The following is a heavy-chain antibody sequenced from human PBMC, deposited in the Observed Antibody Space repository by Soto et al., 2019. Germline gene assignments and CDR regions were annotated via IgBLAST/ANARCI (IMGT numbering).Heavy chain of an antibody. J-gene: IGHJ5*02. V-gene: IGHV1-18*04. CDR2: ISAHNGNT. CDR3: ARSYYYGSGSFP. D-gene: IGHD3-10*01. CDR1: GYTFTSYA. Sequence: ASVQVSCKASGYTFTSYAMHWVRQAPGQGLEWMGWISAHNGNTNYAQKLQGRVTMTTDTSTSTAYMELRSLRSDDTAVYYCARSYYYGSGSFPWGQGTLVTVSS.